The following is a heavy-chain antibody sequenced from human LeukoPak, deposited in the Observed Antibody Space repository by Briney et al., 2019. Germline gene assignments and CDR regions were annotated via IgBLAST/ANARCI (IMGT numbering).Heavy chain of an antibody. V-gene: IGHV4-34*01. CDR2: INHSGST. Sequence: SETLSLTCAVYGGSFSGYYWSWIRQPPGKGLEWIGEINHSGSTNYNPSLKSRVTISVDTSKNQFPLKLSSVTAADTAVYYCARGRGGSYYFYWGQGTLVTVSS. D-gene: IGHD1-26*01. CDR3: ARGRGGSYYFY. J-gene: IGHJ4*02. CDR1: GGSFSGYY.